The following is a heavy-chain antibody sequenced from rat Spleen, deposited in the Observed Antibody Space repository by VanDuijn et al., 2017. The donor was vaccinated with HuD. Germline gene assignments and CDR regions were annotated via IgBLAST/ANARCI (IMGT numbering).Heavy chain of an antibody. D-gene: IGHD1-12*03. CDR2: ISSGGST. CDR3: TRGHYDGYYH. CDR1: GFSLTSNG. J-gene: IGHJ4*01. Sequence: QVQLKESGPGLVQPSQTLSLTCTVSGFSLTSNGVSWVRQPPGKGLEWIAAISSGGSTYYNSALKSRLSISRDTSKSQVFLKMNSLQTEDTAIYFCTRGHYDGYYHWGQGASVTVSS. V-gene: IGHV2S12*01.